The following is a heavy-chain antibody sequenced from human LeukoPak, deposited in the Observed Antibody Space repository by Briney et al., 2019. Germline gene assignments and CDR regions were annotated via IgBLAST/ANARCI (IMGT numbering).Heavy chain of an antibody. D-gene: IGHD6-13*01. CDR2: IRQDGSEK. J-gene: IGHJ4*02. Sequence: GGSLRLSCAASGFTFSSYWISWVRQAPGKGLEWVANIRQDGSEKYYVDSVKGRFTISRDNAKNSLYLQMNSLRAEDTAVYYCARDIDPRYSSSWYDYWGQGTLVTVSS. CDR1: GFTFSSYW. CDR3: ARDIDPRYSSSWYDY. V-gene: IGHV3-7*01.